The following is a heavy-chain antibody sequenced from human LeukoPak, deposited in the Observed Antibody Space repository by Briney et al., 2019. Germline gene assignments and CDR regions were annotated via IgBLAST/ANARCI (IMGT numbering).Heavy chain of an antibody. J-gene: IGHJ4*02. CDR2: VTADGTNT. Sequence: GGSLRLSCAAYGFTFNSHAMSWVRQIPGKGLEWVSSVTADGTNTHFADSVKGRFTISRDNSKNTLYLHMNSLRVDDTAVYFCAYYDSSGYYYGRLRYWGQGTPVTVSS. D-gene: IGHD3-22*01. V-gene: IGHV3-23*01. CDR3: AYYDSSGYYYGRLRY. CDR1: GFTFNSHA.